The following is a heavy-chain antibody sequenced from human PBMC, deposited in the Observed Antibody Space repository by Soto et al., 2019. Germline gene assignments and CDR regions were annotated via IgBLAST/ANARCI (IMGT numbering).Heavy chain of an antibody. D-gene: IGHD1-26*01. CDR1: GSMFTGYI. Sequence: QVQLVQSGPEVKKPGASVKVSCKASGSMFTGYIIHWVRLVPGQGLEWMGGVIPVFNRTYSARRFHDSATVVADESTTTAFLELRRLTVADTATYYCGRKVSSGHVLGSLDVWGQGTTVSVSS. V-gene: IGHV1-69*01. J-gene: IGHJ6*02. CDR2: VIPVFNRT. CDR3: GRKVSSGHVLGSLDV.